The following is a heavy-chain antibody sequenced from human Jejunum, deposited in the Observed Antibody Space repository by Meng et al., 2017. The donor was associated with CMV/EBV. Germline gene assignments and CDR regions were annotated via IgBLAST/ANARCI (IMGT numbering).Heavy chain of an antibody. Sequence: EVQLLGSGGGLVQPGGSLRLSCAASGFSFSTYGMNWVRQVPGKGLQWVSLINGNGLNTYYADSVKGRFTISRDNFKNTLYLQMSSLRAEDTAIYYCATLGVTTLPSDYWGQGTLVTVSS. CDR2: INGNGLNT. J-gene: IGHJ4*02. CDR3: ATLGVTTLPSDY. V-gene: IGHV3-23*01. CDR1: GFSFSTYG. D-gene: IGHD4-11*01.